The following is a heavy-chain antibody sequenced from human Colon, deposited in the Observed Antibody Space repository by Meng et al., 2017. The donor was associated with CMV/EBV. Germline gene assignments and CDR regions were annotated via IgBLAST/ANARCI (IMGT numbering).Heavy chain of an antibody. CDR1: GYTFTANH. D-gene: IGHD6-13*01. J-gene: IGHJ4*02. CDR2: IYPQDAGT. CDR3: VRESWYFDF. Sequence: QWQLVQSGPAVKQPGASVKVSCKTSGYTFTANHLPRVRQAPGQGLEWIGWIYPQDAGTYFAQKFQDRVTLTRDTSITTAYMELSGLTSDDTAIYYCVRESWYFDFCGEGTLVTVSS. V-gene: IGHV1-2*02.